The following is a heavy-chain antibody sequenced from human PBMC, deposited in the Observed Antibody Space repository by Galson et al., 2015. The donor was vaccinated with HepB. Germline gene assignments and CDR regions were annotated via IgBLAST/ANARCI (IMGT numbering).Heavy chain of an antibody. CDR3: ARAFIAAAGTYYYYYINV. V-gene: IGHV3-33*01. J-gene: IGHJ6*03. CDR1: GFTFSSYG. D-gene: IGHD6-13*01. Sequence: SLRLSCAASGFTFSSYGMHWVRQAPGKGLEWVAVIWYDGSNKYYADSVKGRFTTSRDNSKNTLYLQMNSLRAEDTAVYYCARAFIAAAGTYYYYYINVWGTGTTVTVSS. CDR2: IWYDGSNK.